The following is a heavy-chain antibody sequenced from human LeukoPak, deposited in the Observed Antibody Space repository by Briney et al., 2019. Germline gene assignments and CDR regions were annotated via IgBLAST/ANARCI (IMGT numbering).Heavy chain of an antibody. CDR3: ALVGTTGTTDY. CDR1: GYTFTSYY. CDR2: INPSGGST. D-gene: IGHD1-1*01. Sequence: ASVKVSCKASGYTFTSYYMHWVRQAPGQGLEWMGIINPSGGSTSYAQKFQGRVTMTRDTSTSTAYMELRSLRSDDTAVYYCALVGTTGTTDYWGQGTLVTVSS. J-gene: IGHJ4*02. V-gene: IGHV1-46*01.